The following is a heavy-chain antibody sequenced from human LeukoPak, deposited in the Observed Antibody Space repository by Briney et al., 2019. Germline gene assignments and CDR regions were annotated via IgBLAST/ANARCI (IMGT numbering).Heavy chain of an antibody. CDR3: ARRDGYNYYYFDY. J-gene: IGHJ4*02. D-gene: IGHD5-24*01. Sequence: GRSLRLSCAASGFTFDDYAMHWVRQAPGKGLEWVSGISRNSGSIGYADSVKGRFTISGDNAKNSLYLQMNSLRAEDTALYYCARRDGYNYYYFDYWGQGTLVTVSS. CDR1: GFTFDDYA. V-gene: IGHV3-9*01. CDR2: ISRNSGSI.